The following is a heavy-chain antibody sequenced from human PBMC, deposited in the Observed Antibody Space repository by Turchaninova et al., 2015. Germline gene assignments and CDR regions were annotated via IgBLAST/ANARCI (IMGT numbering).Heavy chain of an antibody. CDR3: ARAKKSSSFDI. J-gene: IGHJ3*02. V-gene: IGHV3-48*03. Sequence: MESGVDLVPPGGSLRLSCAASGFTFSNYELTWVRQAPGKGLDWISYISSSGTIVRYADSVKGRFTISRDGARNFLYLQMNSLRAEDTAIYYCARAKKSSSFDIWGQGTVVTVSS. CDR1: GFTFSNYE. CDR2: ISSSGTIV.